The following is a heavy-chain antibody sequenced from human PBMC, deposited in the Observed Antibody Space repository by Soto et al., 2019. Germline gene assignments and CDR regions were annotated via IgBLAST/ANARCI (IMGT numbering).Heavy chain of an antibody. CDR3: ARETGYWSGGSCGWFDP. V-gene: IGHV4-59*01. D-gene: IGHD2-15*01. CDR1: GGSIIGSY. CDR2: IYFSGST. Sequence: SETLSLTCTVSGGSIIGSYWSWIRQPPGKGLEWIGYIYFSGSTNYNPSLKSRVTISIDTSNNHFSLKLSSVTAADTAVYYCARETGYWSGGSCGWFDPGDQGTLVTVSS. J-gene: IGHJ5*02.